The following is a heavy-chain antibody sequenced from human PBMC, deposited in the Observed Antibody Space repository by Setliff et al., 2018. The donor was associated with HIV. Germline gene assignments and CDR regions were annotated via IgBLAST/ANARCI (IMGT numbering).Heavy chain of an antibody. D-gene: IGHD3-16*01. CDR1: GDTFSSYA. V-gene: IGHV1-69*05. J-gene: IGHJ4*02. CDR3: ARDFERGYFDY. CDR2: IIPIFGTA. Sequence: SVKVSCKASGDTFSSYAISWVRQAPGQGPEWMGGIIPIFGTANYAQRFQGRVTMTRDTSTSTVYMELSSLTSEDTAVYYCARDFERGYFDYWAQGTLVTVSS.